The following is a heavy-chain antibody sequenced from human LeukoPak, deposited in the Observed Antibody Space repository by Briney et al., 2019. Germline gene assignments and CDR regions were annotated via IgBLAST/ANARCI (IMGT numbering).Heavy chain of an antibody. J-gene: IGHJ3*02. Sequence: ASVKVSCKASGYTFTGYYMHWVRQAPGQGLEWMGSINPDSGDTNYAQNLQGGVTMTRDTSINTAYLDLSRLRSDDTAVYYCAIMGDTFDIWGQGTKVTVSS. CDR3: AIMGDTFDI. CDR1: GYTFTGYY. V-gene: IGHV1-2*02. CDR2: INPDSGDT. D-gene: IGHD2-8*01.